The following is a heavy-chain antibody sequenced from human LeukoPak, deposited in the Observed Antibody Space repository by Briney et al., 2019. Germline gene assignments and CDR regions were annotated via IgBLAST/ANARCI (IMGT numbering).Heavy chain of an antibody. V-gene: IGHV5-51*01. Sequence: GESLKISCKGSGYTFTTYWIGWVRQMPGKGLEWMGIIYPSDSDTRYSPSFQGQDTISVDKSINTAYLQWSNLRASDTAIYYCARRPYSYGLDVWGQGTAVTVSS. D-gene: IGHD3-16*01. CDR3: ARRPYSYGLDV. J-gene: IGHJ6*02. CDR1: GYTFTTYW. CDR2: IYPSDSDT.